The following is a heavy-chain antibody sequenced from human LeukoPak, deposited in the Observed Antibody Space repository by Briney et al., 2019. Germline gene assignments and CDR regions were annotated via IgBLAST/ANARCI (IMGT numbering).Heavy chain of an antibody. CDR3: ARSGGSGVNNWFDP. CDR1: GFTFSSYA. V-gene: IGHV3-23*01. J-gene: IGHJ5*02. D-gene: IGHD3-10*01. CDR2: ISGSGGST. Sequence: GGSLRLSCAACGFTFSSYAMSWVRQAPGKGLEWVSAISGSGGSTYYADSVKGRFTISRDNSKNTLYLQMNSLRAEDAAVYYCARSGGSGVNNWFDPWGQATLVTVSS.